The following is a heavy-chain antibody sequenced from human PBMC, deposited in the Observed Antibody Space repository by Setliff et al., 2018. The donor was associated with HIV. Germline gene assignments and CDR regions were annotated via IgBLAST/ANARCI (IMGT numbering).Heavy chain of an antibody. CDR1: GFTFNSYS. CDR2: ISYNGGNT. CDR3: ARDLTGRYDAFDI. V-gene: IGHV3-30*07. D-gene: IGHD3-9*01. J-gene: IGHJ3*02. Sequence: GGSLRLSCADSGFTFNSYSMHWARQAPGKGLEWLAVISYNGGNTYYADSVKGRFTISRDNAENSVYLQMNSLRVEDTAVYYCARDLTGRYDAFDIWGQGTTVTVSS.